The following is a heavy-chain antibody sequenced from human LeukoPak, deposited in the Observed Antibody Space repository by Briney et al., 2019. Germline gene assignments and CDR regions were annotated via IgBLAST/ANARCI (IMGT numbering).Heavy chain of an antibody. V-gene: IGHV3-48*01. D-gene: IGHD4-11*01. J-gene: IGHJ4*02. Sequence: PGGSLRLSCAASGFTFSSYSMSWVRQAPGKGLEWVSYISSSGSSIYYADSMKGRFTVSRDNAKNSLYLQMNSLRAEDTAVYYCARESPYSNPTGDYWGQGTLVTVSS. CDR1: GFTFSSYS. CDR2: ISSSGSSI. CDR3: ARESPYSNPTGDY.